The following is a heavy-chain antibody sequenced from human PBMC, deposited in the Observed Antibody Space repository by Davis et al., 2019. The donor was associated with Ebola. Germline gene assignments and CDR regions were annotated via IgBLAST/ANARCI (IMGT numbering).Heavy chain of an antibody. D-gene: IGHD6-6*01. V-gene: IGHV4-34*01. CDR3: ARGRIAARPVSEWFDP. CDR2: INHSGST. Sequence: MPSETLSLTCAVYGGSFRGYYWSWIRQPPGKGLEWIGEINHSGSTNYNPSLKSRVTISVDTSKNQFSLKLSSVTAADTAVYYCARGRIAARPVSEWFDPWGQGTLVTVSS. J-gene: IGHJ5*02. CDR1: GGSFRGYY.